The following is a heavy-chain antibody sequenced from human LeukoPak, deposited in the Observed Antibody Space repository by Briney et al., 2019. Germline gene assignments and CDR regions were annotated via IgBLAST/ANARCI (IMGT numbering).Heavy chain of an antibody. CDR2: IKQDGSEK. V-gene: IGHV3-7*01. Sequence: PGGSLRFSCAASGFTFSSCWMSWVRQAPGKGLEWVANIKQDGSEKYYVDSVKGRFTISRDNAKNSLYLQMNSLKAEDTAVYYCARSLIVVVPAANPPYYFDYWGQGTLVTVSS. J-gene: IGHJ4*02. D-gene: IGHD2-2*01. CDR1: GFTFSSCW. CDR3: ARSLIVVVPAANPPYYFDY.